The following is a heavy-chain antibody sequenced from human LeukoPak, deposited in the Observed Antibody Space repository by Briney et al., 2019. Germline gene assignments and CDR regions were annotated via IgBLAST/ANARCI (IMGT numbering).Heavy chain of an antibody. CDR3: ALTAITIFGVVRHFDY. Sequence: PGGSLRLSCAASGFTFSSYAMSWVRQAPGKGLEWVSAISGSGGSTYYADSVKGRFTISRDNSKNTLYLQMNSLRAEDTAVYYCALTAITIFGVVRHFDYWGQGTLVTVSS. V-gene: IGHV3-23*01. D-gene: IGHD3-3*01. CDR1: GFTFSSYA. CDR2: ISGSGGST. J-gene: IGHJ4*02.